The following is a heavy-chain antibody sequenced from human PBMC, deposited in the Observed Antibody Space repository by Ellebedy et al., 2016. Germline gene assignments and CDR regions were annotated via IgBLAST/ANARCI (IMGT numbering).Heavy chain of an antibody. CDR3: ARETDYSNGFDY. D-gene: IGHD4-11*01. J-gene: IGHJ4*02. CDR1: GGSFSGYY. CDR2: INHSGST. V-gene: IGHV4-34*09. Sequence: SETLSLTXAVYGGSFSGYYWSWIRQPPGKGLEWIGEINHSGSTNYNPSLKSRVTISVDTSKNQFSLKLSSVTAADTAVYYCARETDYSNGFDYWGQGTLVTVSS.